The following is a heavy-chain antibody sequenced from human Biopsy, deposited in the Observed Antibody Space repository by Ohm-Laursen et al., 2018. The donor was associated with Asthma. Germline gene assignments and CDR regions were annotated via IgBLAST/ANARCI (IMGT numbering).Heavy chain of an antibody. V-gene: IGHV4-31*03. CDR1: SGSITSGGYY. CDR2: ISYSGGT. CDR3: ARAQDYYDSRGYYRSFDY. D-gene: IGHD3-22*01. Sequence: TLSLTCTVSSGSITSGGYYWPWLRQHPGKGLVFIGFISYSGGTYYNPSLKSRVSISIDTSKNQIYLKLSSVTAADTAVYYCARAQDYYDSRGYYRSFDYWGQGTLVTVSS. J-gene: IGHJ4*02.